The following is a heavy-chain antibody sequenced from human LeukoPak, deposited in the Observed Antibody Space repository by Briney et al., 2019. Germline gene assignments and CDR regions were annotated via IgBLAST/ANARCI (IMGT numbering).Heavy chain of an antibody. CDR2: ISSSGTTI. D-gene: IGHD6-19*01. V-gene: IGHV3-48*04. Sequence: PGGSLRLSCAASGFTFRTSGMNWVRQAPGKGLEWVSYISSSGTTISYAQSVKGRFTITRDNAKNSLYLQMNSLRAEDTAVYYCARVSQWLVIYYYYYMDVWGKGTKVTISS. CDR3: ARVSQWLVIYYYYYMDV. J-gene: IGHJ6*03. CDR1: GFTFRTSG.